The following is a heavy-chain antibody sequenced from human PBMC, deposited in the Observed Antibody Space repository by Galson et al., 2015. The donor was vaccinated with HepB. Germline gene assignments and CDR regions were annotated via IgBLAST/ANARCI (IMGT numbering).Heavy chain of an antibody. Sequence: SVKVSCKASGYTFTSYHINWVRQATGQGLEWMGWVSPNSGNTGYAQKLQGRVTMTRNTSITTAYMELSSLRSEDTAVYYCARTIDFDYWGQGTLVTVSS. CDR3: ARTIDFDY. V-gene: IGHV1-8*01. CDR2: VSPNSGNT. J-gene: IGHJ4*02. CDR1: GYTFTSYH. D-gene: IGHD3-9*01.